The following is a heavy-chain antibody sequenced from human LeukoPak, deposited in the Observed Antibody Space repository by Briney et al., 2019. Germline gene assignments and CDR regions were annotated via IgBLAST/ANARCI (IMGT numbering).Heavy chain of an antibody. V-gene: IGHV1-2*02. CDR1: GYTFTGYY. CDR3: ARVRHSKYYNILSYYYYYYMDV. J-gene: IGHJ6*03. CDR2: INPNSGGT. D-gene: IGHD3-9*01. Sequence: ASVKVSCKASGYTFTGYYMHWVRQAPGQGLEWMGWINPNSGGTNYAQKFQGRVTMTRDTSISTAYMELSRLRSDDTAVYYCARVRHSKYYNILSYYYYYYMDVWGKGTTVTVSS.